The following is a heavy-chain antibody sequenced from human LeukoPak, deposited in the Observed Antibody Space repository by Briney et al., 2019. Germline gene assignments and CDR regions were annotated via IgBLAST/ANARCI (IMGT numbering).Heavy chain of an antibody. CDR1: GFTFSSYW. J-gene: IGHJ6*02. Sequence: GGSLRLSRAASGFTFSSYWMHWVRQTPGKGLVCVSRINSAGSSTDYADSVKGRFTISRDNAKNTLYLQMNSLRAEDMAVYYCVRGSNDWIGMDVWGQGTTVTVSS. CDR3: VRGSNDWIGMDV. V-gene: IGHV3-74*01. CDR2: INSAGSST. D-gene: IGHD3-9*01.